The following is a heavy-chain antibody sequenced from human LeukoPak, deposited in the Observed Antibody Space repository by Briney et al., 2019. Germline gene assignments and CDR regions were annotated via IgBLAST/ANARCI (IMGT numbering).Heavy chain of an antibody. CDR2: ISCYNGDT. J-gene: IGHJ4*02. D-gene: IGHD6-19*01. CDR3: ARDPSNTSGRYAYFDS. V-gene: IGHV1-18*01. CDR1: GYTFTHHG. Sequence: ASVTVSCTASGYTFTHHGISWVRQAPGQGLEWMGWISCYNGDTKSAQKFQGRVTMTTDTSTTTAYIELRSLTSDDTAIYFCARDPSNTSGRYAYFDSWGQGTLVTVSS.